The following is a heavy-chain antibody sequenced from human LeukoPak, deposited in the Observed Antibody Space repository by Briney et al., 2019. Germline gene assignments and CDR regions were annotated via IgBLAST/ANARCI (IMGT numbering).Heavy chain of an antibody. Sequence: QSGGSLRLSCAASGFTFSSYSMNWVRQAPGKGLEWVSYISSSSSTIYYADSVKGRFTISRDNAKNTLYLQMNSLRAEDTAVYYCARSRRFRLQNWFDPWGQGTLVTVSS. CDR3: ARSRRFRLQNWFDP. CDR1: GFTFSSYS. CDR2: ISSSSSTI. D-gene: IGHD4-11*01. V-gene: IGHV3-48*04. J-gene: IGHJ5*02.